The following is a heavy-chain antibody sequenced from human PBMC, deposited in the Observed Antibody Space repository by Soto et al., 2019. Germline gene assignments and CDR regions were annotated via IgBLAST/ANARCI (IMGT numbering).Heavy chain of an antibody. CDR1: GFTVSSNY. V-gene: IGHV3-53*01. J-gene: IGHJ4*02. CDR2: ICSGGST. CDR3: ARSSSGYPFYYFDY. Sequence: GGSLRLSCAASGFTVSSNYMSWVRQAPGKGLEWVSVICSGGSTYYADSVKGRFTISRDNSKNTLYLQMNSLRAEDTAVYYCARSSSGYPFYYFDYWGQGTLVTVSS. D-gene: IGHD6-19*01.